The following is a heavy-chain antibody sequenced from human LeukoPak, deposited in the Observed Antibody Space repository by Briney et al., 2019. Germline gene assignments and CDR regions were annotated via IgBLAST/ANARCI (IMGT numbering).Heavy chain of an antibody. CDR3: TSDSSGYYPIDY. D-gene: IGHD3-22*01. Sequence: GGSLRLSCAASGFTFSSYSMNWVRQAPGKGLEWVSSISSSSSYIYYADSVKGRFTISRDNAKNSLYLQMNSLRAEDTAVYYCTSDSSGYYPIDYWGQGTLVTVSS. CDR2: ISSSSSYI. CDR1: GFTFSSYS. V-gene: IGHV3-21*03. J-gene: IGHJ4*02.